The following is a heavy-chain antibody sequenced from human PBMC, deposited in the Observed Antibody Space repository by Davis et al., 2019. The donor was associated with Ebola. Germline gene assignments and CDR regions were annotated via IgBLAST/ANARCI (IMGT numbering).Heavy chain of an antibody. J-gene: IGHJ6*04. CDR1: GGSITSDTNY. CDR2: IYSSGST. Sequence: SETLSLTCNVSGGSITSDTNYWGWIRQPPGKGLEWIGSIYSSGSTNYNPSLKSRVTISIDTSKNQFSLKLSSVTAADTAVYYCARLCIAAVGVDYYYYGMDVWGKGTTVTVSS. CDR3: ARLCIAAVGVDYYYYGMDV. V-gene: IGHV4-39*01. D-gene: IGHD6-13*01.